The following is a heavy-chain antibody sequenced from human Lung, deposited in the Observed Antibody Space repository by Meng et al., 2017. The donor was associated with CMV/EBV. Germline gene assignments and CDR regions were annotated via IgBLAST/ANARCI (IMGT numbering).Heavy chain of an antibody. J-gene: IGHJ4*02. CDR2: IRSEPNNHAT. V-gene: IGHV3-73*01. Sequence: ESXKISXAASGFTFSGSDIHWVRQASGKGLEWVGRIRSEPNNHATSYAVSLRSRVTISRDDSKNTAYLQVDSLKTDDTAVYYCSRHLGLAIEIWGQGTLV. CDR3: SRHLGLAIEI. CDR1: GFTFSGSD.